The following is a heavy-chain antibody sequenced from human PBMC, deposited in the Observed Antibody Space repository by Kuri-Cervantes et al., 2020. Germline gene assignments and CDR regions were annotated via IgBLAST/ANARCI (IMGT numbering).Heavy chain of an antibody. CDR3: ARVDFANDAFDI. J-gene: IGHJ3*02. V-gene: IGHV3-9*01. CDR1: GFTFDDYA. Sequence: SLKISCAASGFTFDDYAMHWVRQAPGKGLEWVSGISWNSGSIGYADSVKGRFTISRDNAKNLLYLQMNSLRAEDTAVYFCARVDFANDAFDIWGQGTMVTVSS. D-gene: IGHD2-2*03. CDR2: ISWNSGSI.